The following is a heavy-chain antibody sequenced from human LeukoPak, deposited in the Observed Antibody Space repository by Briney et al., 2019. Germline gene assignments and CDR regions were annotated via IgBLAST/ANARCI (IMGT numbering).Heavy chain of an antibody. CDR3: VRSAYYGSRGFYLDS. D-gene: IGHD3-22*01. CDR2: ISTDGSNL. CDR1: GFTFSSYW. J-gene: IGHJ5*01. Sequence: GGSLRLSCAASGFTFSSYWIYWVRQDPGKGPVWVSRISTDGSNLGYADSVKGRFTISRDNAKSTLYLQMNSLRAEDTAVYYCVRSAYYGSRGFYLDSWGQGSLVTVSS. V-gene: IGHV3-74*01.